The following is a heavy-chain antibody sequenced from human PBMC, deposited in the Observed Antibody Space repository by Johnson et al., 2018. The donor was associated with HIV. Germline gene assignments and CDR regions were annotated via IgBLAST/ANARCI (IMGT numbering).Heavy chain of an antibody. D-gene: IGHD1-14*01. CDR3: TKDRTPEPTASDV. CDR1: GFTFSNYG. CDR2: IRYDDSNK. V-gene: IGHV3-30*02. J-gene: IGHJ3*01. Sequence: QVQVVESGGGVVQPGGSLRLSCAASGFTFSNYGMHWVRQAPGKGLEWVAFIRYDDSNKYYQESVKGRFTVSRDNSKNTLYLKMDSLRPEDTAVYFCTKDRTPEPTASDVWGQGTIVSVSS.